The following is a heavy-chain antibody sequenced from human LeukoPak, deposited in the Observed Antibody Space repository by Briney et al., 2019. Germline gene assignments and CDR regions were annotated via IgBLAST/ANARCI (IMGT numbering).Heavy chain of an antibody. CDR1: GGSISSYY. Sequence: SETLSLTCTVSGGSISSYYWSWLRQPPGKGLEWVGYIYYSGTTKYNPSLKSRVTISVDKSKNQFSLKLSSVPAADTAVHYCARDRLAVAGIYYYYGLDVWGQGTTVTVSS. J-gene: IGHJ6*02. CDR2: IYYSGTT. V-gene: IGHV4-59*01. D-gene: IGHD6-19*01. CDR3: ARDRLAVAGIYYYYGLDV.